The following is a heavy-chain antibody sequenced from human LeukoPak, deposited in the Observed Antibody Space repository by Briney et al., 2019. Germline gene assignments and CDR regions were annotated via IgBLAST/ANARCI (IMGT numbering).Heavy chain of an antibody. V-gene: IGHV4-39*07. J-gene: IGHJ5*02. CDR2: IYYSGST. CDR3: ARGTHDYGGLNWFDP. D-gene: IGHD4-23*01. CDR1: GGSTSSSSYY. Sequence: SETLSLTCTVSGGSTSSSSYYWGWIRQPPGKGLEWIGSIYYSGSTYYNPSLKSRVTISVDTSKNQFSLKLSSVTAADTAVYYCARGTHDYGGLNWFDPWGQGTLVTVSS.